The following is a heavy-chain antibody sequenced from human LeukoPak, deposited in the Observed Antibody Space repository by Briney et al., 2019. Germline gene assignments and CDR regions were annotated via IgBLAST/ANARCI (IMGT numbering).Heavy chain of an antibody. CDR1: GGSISSYY. D-gene: IGHD5-18*01. CDR2: IYYSGST. J-gene: IGHJ4*02. CDR3: ARVSAVGYSYELDY. V-gene: IGHV4-59*01. Sequence: SETLSLTCTVSGGSISSYYWSWIRQPPGKGLEWLGYIYYSGSTNYNPSLKSRVTISVDTSKNQFSLKLSSVTAADTAVYYCARVSAVGYSYELDYWGQGTLVTVSS.